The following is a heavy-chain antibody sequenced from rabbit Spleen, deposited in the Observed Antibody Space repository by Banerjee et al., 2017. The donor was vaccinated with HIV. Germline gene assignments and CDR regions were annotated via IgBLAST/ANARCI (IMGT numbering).Heavy chain of an antibody. CDR2: INTVTGKS. J-gene: IGHJ4*01. V-gene: IGHV1S40*01. D-gene: IGHD4-1*01. Sequence: QSLEESGGDLVKPEGSLTLTCKASGVSFSDKDVMCWVRQAPGKGLEWIACINTVTGKSVYASWAKGRFIMSRTSSTTVTLQMTSLTAANTATYFCARYSSGDSGYNLWGPGTLVTVS. CDR1: GVSFSDKDV. CDR3: ARYSSGDSGYNL.